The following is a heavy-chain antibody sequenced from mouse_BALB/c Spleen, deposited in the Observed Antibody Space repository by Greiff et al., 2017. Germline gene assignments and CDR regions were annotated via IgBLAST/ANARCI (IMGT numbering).Heavy chain of an antibody. Sequence: VQLVESGGGLVKPGGSLKLSCAASGFTFSSYTMSWVRQTPEKRLEWVATISSGGSYTYYPDSVKGRFTISRDNAKNTLYLQMSSLKSEDTAMYYCTRGGNYDYYAMDYWGQGTSVTVSS. J-gene: IGHJ4*01. D-gene: IGHD2-1*01. CDR1: GFTFSSYT. CDR2: ISSGGSYT. V-gene: IGHV5-6-4*01. CDR3: TRGGNYDYYAMDY.